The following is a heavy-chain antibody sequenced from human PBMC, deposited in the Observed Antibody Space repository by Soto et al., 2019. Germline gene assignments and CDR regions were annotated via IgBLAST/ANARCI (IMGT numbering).Heavy chain of an antibody. J-gene: IGHJ5*02. CDR3: ATEYEGGPDA. CDR1: GFTFSIYW. V-gene: IGHV3-7*01. Sequence: EAQVLESGGGLVQPGGSLRLSCATSGFTFSIYWMTWVRQAPGKGLEWVANMNEDGSQRNYVDSAKGRFTISRDNAKNSLYLEMNSLKVEDTAMYYCATEYEGGPDAWGLGTLFTVSS. D-gene: IGHD2-15*01. CDR2: MNEDGSQR.